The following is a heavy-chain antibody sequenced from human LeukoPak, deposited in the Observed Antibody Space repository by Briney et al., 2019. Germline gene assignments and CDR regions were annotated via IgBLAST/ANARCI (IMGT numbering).Heavy chain of an antibody. J-gene: IGHJ4*02. CDR1: GYTFTSYY. V-gene: IGHV1-2*02. D-gene: IGHD5-12*01. CDR2: INPNSGGT. CDR3: ARDLSSMTIVATTNAFDY. Sequence: ASVKVSCKASGYTFTSYYMHWVRQAPGQGLEWMGWINPNSGGTNYAQKFQGRVTMTRDTSISTAYMELSRLRSDDTAVYYCARDLSSMTIVATTNAFDYWGQGTLVTVSS.